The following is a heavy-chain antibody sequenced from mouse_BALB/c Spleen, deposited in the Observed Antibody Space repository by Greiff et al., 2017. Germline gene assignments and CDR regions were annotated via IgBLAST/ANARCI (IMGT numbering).Heavy chain of an antibody. V-gene: IGHV5-4*02. Sequence: EVQLVESGGGLVKPGGSLKLSCAASGFTFSDYYMYWVRQTPEKRLEWVATISDGGSYTYYPDSVKGRFTISRDNAKNNLYLQMSSLKSEDTAMYYCARGGDGYYADLDYWGQGTTLTVSS. J-gene: IGHJ2*01. D-gene: IGHD2-3*01. CDR1: GFTFSDYY. CDR2: ISDGGSYT. CDR3: ARGGDGYYADLDY.